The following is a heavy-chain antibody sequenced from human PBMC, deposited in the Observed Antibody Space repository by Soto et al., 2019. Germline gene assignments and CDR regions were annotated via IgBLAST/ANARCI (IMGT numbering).Heavy chain of an antibody. D-gene: IGHD5-18*01. CDR1: GGSISSGGYY. J-gene: IGHJ3*02. V-gene: IGHV4-31*03. Sequence: QVQLQESGPGLVKPSQTLSLTCTVSGGSISSGGYYWSWIRQHPGKGLEWIGYIYYSGSTYYNPSLKSRVTISVDTSKNQCSLKLSSVTAADTAVYYCAVDTAMVIRAFDIWGQGTMVTVSS. CDR3: AVDTAMVIRAFDI. CDR2: IYYSGST.